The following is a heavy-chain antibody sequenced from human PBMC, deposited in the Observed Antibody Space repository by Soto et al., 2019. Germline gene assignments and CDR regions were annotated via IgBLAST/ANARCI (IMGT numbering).Heavy chain of an antibody. CDR2: ISYDGSNK. Sequence: QVQLVESGGGVVQPGRSLRLSCAASGFTFSSYAMHWVRQAPGKGLEWVAVISYDGSNKYYADSVKGRFTISRDNSKNTLYLQMNSLRAEDTAVYYCARHGSGSYYKSGYYFDYWGQGTLVTVSS. J-gene: IGHJ4*02. CDR3: ARHGSGSYYKSGYYFDY. V-gene: IGHV3-30-3*01. CDR1: GFTFSSYA. D-gene: IGHD3-10*01.